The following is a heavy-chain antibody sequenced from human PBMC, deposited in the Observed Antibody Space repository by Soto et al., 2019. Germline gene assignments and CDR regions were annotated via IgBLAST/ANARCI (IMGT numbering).Heavy chain of an antibody. CDR3: ARSGGREFLSYYFDY. CDR1: GYTFTSYA. V-gene: IGHV1-3*01. J-gene: IGHJ4*02. Sequence: ASVKVSCKASGYTFTSYAMHWVRQAPGQRLEWMGWINAGNGNTKYSQKFQGRVTITRDTSASTAYMELSSLRSEDTAVYYCARSGGREFLSYYFDYWGQGTLVTVSS. D-gene: IGHD2-15*01. CDR2: INAGNGNT.